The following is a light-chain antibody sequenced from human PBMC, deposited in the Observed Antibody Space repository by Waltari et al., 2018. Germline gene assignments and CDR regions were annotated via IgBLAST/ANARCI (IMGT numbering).Light chain of an antibody. CDR2: DVT. CDR3: SSFTSTYTYV. J-gene: IGLJ1*01. V-gene: IGLV2-14*03. CDR1: SSAVSGLIY. Sequence: QSALTHPASVSGSPGQPITTSCTAPSSAVSGLIYASWYQQHPGKAPKVIIYDVTKRPSGISYRFSGSKSGNTASLTISGLQAEDEADYYCSSFTSTYTYVFGTGTKVIVL.